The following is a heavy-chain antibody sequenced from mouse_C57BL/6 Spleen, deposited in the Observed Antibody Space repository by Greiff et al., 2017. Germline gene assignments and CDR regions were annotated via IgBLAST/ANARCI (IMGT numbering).Heavy chain of an antibody. CDR3: ARSDFGWFAY. J-gene: IGHJ3*01. CDR1: GYTFTDYN. CDR2: INPNNGGT. Sequence: EVQLQESGPELVKPGASVKIPCKASGYTFTDYNMDWVKQSHGKSLEWIGDINPNNGGTIYNQKFKGKATLTVDKSSSTAYMELRSLTSEDTAVYYCARSDFGWFAYWGQGTLVTVSA. V-gene: IGHV1-18*01.